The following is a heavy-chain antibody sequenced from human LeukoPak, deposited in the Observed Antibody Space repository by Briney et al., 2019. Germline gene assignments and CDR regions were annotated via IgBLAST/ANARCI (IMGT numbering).Heavy chain of an antibody. D-gene: IGHD3-10*01. Sequence: SETLSLTCTVSGVSISSSNSYWGWIRQPPGKGLEWIGSIYYSGNTYYNASLKSQVSISIDTSKNQFSLRLTSVTAADTAVYYCAKHYMGSYYNHGLDCWGQGTLVTVSS. CDR3: AKHYMGSYYNHGLDC. J-gene: IGHJ4*02. V-gene: IGHV4-39*01. CDR2: IYYSGNT. CDR1: GVSISSSNSY.